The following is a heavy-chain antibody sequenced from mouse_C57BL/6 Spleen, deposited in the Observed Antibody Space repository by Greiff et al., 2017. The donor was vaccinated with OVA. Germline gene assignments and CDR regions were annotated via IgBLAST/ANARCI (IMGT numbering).Heavy chain of an antibody. CDR1: GYTFTDYY. CDR2: INPNNGGT. Sequence: VQLQQSGPELVKPGASVKISCKASGYTFTDYYMNWVKQSHGKSLEWIGDINPNNGGTSYNQKFKGKATLTVDKSSSTAYMELRSLTSEDSAVYYCARKEIYYDYAGNYWGQGTTLTVSS. J-gene: IGHJ2*01. CDR3: ARKEIYYDYAGNY. V-gene: IGHV1-26*01. D-gene: IGHD2-4*01.